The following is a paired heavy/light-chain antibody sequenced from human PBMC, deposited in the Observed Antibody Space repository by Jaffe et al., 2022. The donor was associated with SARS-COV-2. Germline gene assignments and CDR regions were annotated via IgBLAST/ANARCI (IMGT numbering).Light chain of an antibody. J-gene: IGKJ2*01. Sequence: DIQMTQSPSTLSASVGDRVTITCRASQSISSWLAWYQQKPGKAPKLLIYKASSLESGVPSRFSGSGSGTEFTLTISSLQPDDFATYYCQQYNSYSPRYTFGQGTKLEIK. CDR3: QQYNSYSPRYT. V-gene: IGKV1-5*03. CDR1: QSISSW. CDR2: KAS.
Heavy chain of an antibody. CDR3: ARGIVSHFYYYYYMDV. V-gene: IGHV1-69*01. J-gene: IGHJ6*03. D-gene: IGHD2-15*01. CDR1: GGTFSSYA. CDR2: IIPIFGTA. Sequence: QVQLVQSGAEVKKPGSSVKVSCKASGGTFSSYAISWVRQAPGQGLEWMGGIIPIFGTANYAQKFQGRVTITADESTSTAYMELSSLRSEDTAVYYCARGIVSHFYYYYYMDVWGKGTTVTVSS.